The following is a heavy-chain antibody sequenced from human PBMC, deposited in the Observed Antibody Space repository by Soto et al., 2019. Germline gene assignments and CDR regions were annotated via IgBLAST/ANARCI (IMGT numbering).Heavy chain of an antibody. J-gene: IGHJ5*02. D-gene: IGHD2-8*01. CDR2: INAGNGNT. Sequence: ASVKVSCKASGYTFTSYAMYWVRQAPGQRLESMGWINAGNGNTKYSQKFQGRVTITRDTSASTAYMELSSLRSEDTAVYYCARDLGYCTNGVCYPAWFDPWGQGTLVTVSS. CDR1: GYTFTSYA. CDR3: ARDLGYCTNGVCYPAWFDP. V-gene: IGHV1-3*01.